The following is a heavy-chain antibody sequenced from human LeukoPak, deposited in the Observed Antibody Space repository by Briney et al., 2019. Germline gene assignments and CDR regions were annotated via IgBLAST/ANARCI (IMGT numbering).Heavy chain of an antibody. CDR2: ISYDGSNK. CDR3: ARGSAYYGSGRDYMDV. J-gene: IGHJ6*03. CDR1: GFIFSSYA. V-gene: IGHV3-30*04. Sequence: GGSLRLSCAASGFIFSSYAMHWVRQAPGKGLEWVAVISYDGSNKYYADSVKGRSTISRDNSKNTLYLQMNSLRVEDTTVYSCARGSAYYGSGRDYMDVWGKGTTVTVSS. D-gene: IGHD3-10*01.